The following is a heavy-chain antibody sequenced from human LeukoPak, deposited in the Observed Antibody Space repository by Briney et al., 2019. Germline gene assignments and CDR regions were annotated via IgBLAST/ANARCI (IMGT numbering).Heavy chain of an antibody. CDR1: GFTVSSNY. Sequence: PGGSLRLSCAASGFTVSSNYMSWVRQAPGKGLEWVSVIYSGGSTYYADSVKGRFTISRDNSKNTLYPQMNSLRAEDTAVYYCARSPRPLSSGPLFDYWGQGTLVTVSS. J-gene: IGHJ4*02. CDR2: IYSGGST. CDR3: ARSPRPLSSGPLFDY. D-gene: IGHD6-19*01. V-gene: IGHV3-66*01.